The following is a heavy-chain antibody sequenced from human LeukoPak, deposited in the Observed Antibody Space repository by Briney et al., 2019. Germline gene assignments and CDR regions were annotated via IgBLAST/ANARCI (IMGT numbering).Heavy chain of an antibody. D-gene: IGHD2-2*01. J-gene: IGHJ4*02. CDR1: GYTLTNYA. CDR2: INTNTGNP. CDR3: ARVQGYCSTTSCYPHY. Sequence: ASVKVSCKASGYTLTNYALNWVRQAPGQGLEWMGWINTNTGNPTYAQGFTGRFVFSLDTSVNTAYLQISSLKAEDTAIYYCARVQGYCSTTSCYPHYWGQGTLVTVSS. V-gene: IGHV7-4-1*02.